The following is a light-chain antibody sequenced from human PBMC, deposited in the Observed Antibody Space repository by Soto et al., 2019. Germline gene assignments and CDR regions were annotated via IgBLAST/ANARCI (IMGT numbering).Light chain of an antibody. CDR1: QSISNW. V-gene: IGKV1-5*01. J-gene: IGKJ1*01. Sequence: DIQMTQSPSTLSASVGDRVTITCRASQSISNWLAWYRQKPGKAPNLLIYDASSLESGVPSRFSGSGSGAEFTLTISSLHPDDFATYYCQQYNSYPWTFGQGTKVEIK. CDR3: QQYNSYPWT. CDR2: DAS.